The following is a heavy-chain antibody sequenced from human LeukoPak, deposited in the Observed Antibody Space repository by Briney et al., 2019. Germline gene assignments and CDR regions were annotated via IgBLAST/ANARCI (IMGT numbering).Heavy chain of an antibody. V-gene: IGHV3-23*01. D-gene: IGHD3-16*01. CDR1: GFTFSSYA. Sequence: GGSLRLSCAASGFTFSSYAMSWVRQAPGKGLEWVSAIGGRGDTTYYADSVKGRFTISRDNSKSTVFLQMNSLRTEDTAVYYCAKDRVSPGFNLFDPWGQGTLVTVSS. CDR2: IGGRGDTT. CDR3: AKDRVSPGFNLFDP. J-gene: IGHJ5*02.